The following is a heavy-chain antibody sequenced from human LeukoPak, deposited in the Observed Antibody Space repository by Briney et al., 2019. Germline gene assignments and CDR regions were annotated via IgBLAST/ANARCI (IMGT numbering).Heavy chain of an antibody. V-gene: IGHV1-18*01. Sequence: GASVKVSCKASGYTFTSYGISWVRQAPGQGLEWMGWISAYNGNTNYAQKLQGRVTMTTDTSTSTAYMELRSLRSDDTAVYYCASSRGYYYDSSGYLANWFDPWGQGTLVTVSS. CDR2: ISAYNGNT. CDR3: ASSRGYYYDSSGYLANWFDP. J-gene: IGHJ5*02. D-gene: IGHD3-22*01. CDR1: GYTFTSYG.